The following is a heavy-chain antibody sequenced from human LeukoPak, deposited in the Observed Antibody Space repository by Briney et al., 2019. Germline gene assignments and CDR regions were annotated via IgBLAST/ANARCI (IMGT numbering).Heavy chain of an antibody. D-gene: IGHD3-10*01. CDR1: GFTFSSYA. CDR3: AKEAYGSGSYSSDY. V-gene: IGHV3-23*01. J-gene: IGHJ4*02. Sequence: PGGSLRLSCAASGFTFSSYAMSWVRQAPGKGLEWVSAISDSGGRTYYADSVKGRFTISRDNSKNTLYLQMNSLRAEDTAVYYCAKEAYGSGSYSSDYWGQGTLVTVSS. CDR2: ISDSGGRT.